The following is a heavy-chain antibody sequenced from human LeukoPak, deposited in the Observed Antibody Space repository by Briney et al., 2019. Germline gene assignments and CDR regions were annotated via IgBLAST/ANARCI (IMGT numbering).Heavy chain of an antibody. D-gene: IGHD6-13*01. CDR2: INHSGST. J-gene: IGHJ6*03. CDR1: GGSISSYY. CDR3: ARVEAAAGDYYYMDV. Sequence: SETLSLTCTVSGGSISSYYWSWIRQPPGKGLEWIGEINHSGSTNYNPSPKSRVTISVDTSKNQFSLKLSSVTAADTAMYYCARVEAAAGDYYYMDVWGKGTTVTVSS. V-gene: IGHV4-34*01.